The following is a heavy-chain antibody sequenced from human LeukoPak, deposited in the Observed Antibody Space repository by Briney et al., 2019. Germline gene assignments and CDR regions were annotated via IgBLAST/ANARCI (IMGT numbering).Heavy chain of an antibody. CDR3: ATSSYSTNGVCYGNWFDP. D-gene: IGHD2-8*01. CDR1: GYTLTELS. CDR2: FDPEDGET. V-gene: IGHV1-24*01. J-gene: IGHJ5*02. Sequence: ASVKVPCKVSGYTLTELSMHWVRQAPGKGLEWMGGFDPEDGETIYAQTFQGRVTMTEDTSTDTAYMELSSLRSEDTAVYYCATSSYSTNGVCYGNWFDPWGQGTLVTVSS.